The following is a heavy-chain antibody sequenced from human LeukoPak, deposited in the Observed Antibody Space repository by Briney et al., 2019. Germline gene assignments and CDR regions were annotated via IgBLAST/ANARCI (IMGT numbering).Heavy chain of an antibody. V-gene: IGHV3-30*07. D-gene: IGHD6-19*01. CDR2: ISFDGNTK. J-gene: IGHJ4*02. CDR1: GFPFRTHA. Sequence: GGSLRLSCAAYGFPFRTHAMHWVRQAPGKGLEWVAFISFDGNTKYYSDSVRGRFPISRDNSKNTLYLQMNSLRAEDTAVYYCAKDLIAVGEGYYFDYWGQGTLVTVSS. CDR3: AKDLIAVGEGYYFDY.